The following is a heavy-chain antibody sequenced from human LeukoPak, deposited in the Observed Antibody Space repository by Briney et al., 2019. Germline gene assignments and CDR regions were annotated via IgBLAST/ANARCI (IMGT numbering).Heavy chain of an antibody. CDR3: AKDQHDFWSGYNDC. CDR2: IRYDGSNK. Sequence: PGGSLRLSCAASGFTFSSYGMHWVRQAPGKGLEWVAFIRYDGSNKYYADSVKGRFTISRDNSKNTLYLQMNSLRAEDTAVYYCAKDQHDFWSGYNDCWGQGTLVTVSS. V-gene: IGHV3-30*02. CDR1: GFTFSSYG. J-gene: IGHJ4*02. D-gene: IGHD3-3*01.